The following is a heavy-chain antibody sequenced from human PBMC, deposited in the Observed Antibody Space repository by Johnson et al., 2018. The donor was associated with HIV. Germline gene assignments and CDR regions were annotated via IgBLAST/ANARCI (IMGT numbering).Heavy chain of an antibody. J-gene: IGHJ3*02. CDR2: IRSKANSYAT. Sequence: VQLVESGVGLVQPGGSLRLSCAASGFTFSSYAMSWVRQAPGKGLEWVGRIRSKANSYATAYAASVKGRFTISRDDSKNTAYLQMNSLKIEDTAVYYCTRSDSTYYNFWSGYYTGAFDIWGQGTMVTVSS. V-gene: IGHV3-73*01. CDR1: GFTFSSYA. CDR3: TRSDSTYYNFWSGYYTGAFDI. D-gene: IGHD3-3*01.